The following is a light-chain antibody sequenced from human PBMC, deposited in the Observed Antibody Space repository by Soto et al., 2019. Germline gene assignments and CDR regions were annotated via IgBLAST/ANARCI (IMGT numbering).Light chain of an antibody. CDR1: TGAVSTTHY. J-gene: IGLJ2*01. CDR2: DTS. Sequence: QAVVTQEPSLTVSPGGTVTLTCGSSTGAVSTTHYPYWFQQKPGQVPRALIYDTSGKHSWTPARFSGSLLGGKPALILSAAQPEDEADYYRSLSYSGVRVFGGGTKLTVL. V-gene: IGLV7-46*01. CDR3: SLSYSGVRV.